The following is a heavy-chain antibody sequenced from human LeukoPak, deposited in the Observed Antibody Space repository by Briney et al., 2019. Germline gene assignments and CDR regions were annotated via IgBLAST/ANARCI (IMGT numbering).Heavy chain of an antibody. D-gene: IGHD4/OR15-4a*01. CDR3: AREVRVLTY. Sequence: GGSLRLSCAASGFTLSTFWMGWVRQTPGKGLEWVANINRDGSESYYVDSVKGRFTISRDNAKNTLYLQMNGLRAEDTAVYYCAREVRVLTYWGQGTLVTVSS. CDR1: GFTLSTFW. V-gene: IGHV3-7*04. J-gene: IGHJ4*02. CDR2: INRDGSES.